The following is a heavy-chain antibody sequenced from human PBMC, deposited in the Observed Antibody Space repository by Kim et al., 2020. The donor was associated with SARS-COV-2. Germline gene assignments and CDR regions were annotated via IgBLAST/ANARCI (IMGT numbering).Heavy chain of an antibody. CDR3: ARVRTSSPFLGAFDI. CDR2: IYYSGST. D-gene: IGHD3-16*01. J-gene: IGHJ3*02. CDR1: GGSISSYY. Sequence: SETLSLTCTVSGGSISSYYWSWIRQPPGKGLEWIGYIYYSGSTNYNPSLKSRVTISVDTSKNQFSLKLSSVTAADTAVYYCARVRTSSPFLGAFDIWGQGTMVTVSS. V-gene: IGHV4-59*01.